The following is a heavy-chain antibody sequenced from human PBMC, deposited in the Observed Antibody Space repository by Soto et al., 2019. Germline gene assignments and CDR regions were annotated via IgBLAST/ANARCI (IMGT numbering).Heavy chain of an antibody. CDR2: IKPDGSEK. CDR1: GLTFSSYW. V-gene: IGHV3-7*03. Sequence: QPGGSLRLSCEASGLTFSSYWMTWVRQAPGKGLEWVADIKPDGSEKYYVDSVEGRFTISRDNAKNSIYLEMNSLRVEDTAVYYSARSITTLGVVTISDDNWFDPWGQGTPVTVSS. J-gene: IGHJ5*02. D-gene: IGHD3-3*01. CDR3: ARSITTLGVVTISDDNWFDP.